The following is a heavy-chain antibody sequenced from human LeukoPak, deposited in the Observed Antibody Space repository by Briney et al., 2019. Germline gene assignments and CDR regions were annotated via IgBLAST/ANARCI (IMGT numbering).Heavy chain of an antibody. J-gene: IGHJ4*02. Sequence: SETLSLTCAVYGGPLRRHHWSWIRPPPGEGLEWIGEMNHSGSTSYNPSLKSRVTISVATSKTQCSLKLSSVTAADTAVYYCARDFRGSGSYSKDWGQGTLVTVSS. V-gene: IGHV4-34*01. CDR2: MNHSGST. CDR1: GGPLRRHH. D-gene: IGHD1-26*01. CDR3: ARDFRGSGSYSKD.